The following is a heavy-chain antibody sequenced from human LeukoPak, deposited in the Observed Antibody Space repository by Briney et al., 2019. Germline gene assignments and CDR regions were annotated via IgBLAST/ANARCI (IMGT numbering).Heavy chain of an antibody. CDR2: FDPEDGET. CDR3: ATEGATTGTTDYYYGMDV. Sequence: GASVTVSCKVSGYTLTELSMHWVRQAPGKGLEWMGGFDPEDGETIYAQKFQGRVTMTEDTSTDTAYMELSSLRSEDTAVYYCATEGATTGTTDYYYGMDVWGQGTTVTVSS. V-gene: IGHV1-24*01. D-gene: IGHD1-1*01. CDR1: GYTLTELS. J-gene: IGHJ6*02.